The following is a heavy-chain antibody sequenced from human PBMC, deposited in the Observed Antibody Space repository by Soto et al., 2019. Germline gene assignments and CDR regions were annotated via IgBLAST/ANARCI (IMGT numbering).Heavy chain of an antibody. J-gene: IGHJ4*02. CDR3: ARAAGGGFDY. CDR2: ISYDGSNK. CDR1: GFTFSNYG. D-gene: IGHD3-16*01. Sequence: GGSLRLSCAASGFTFSNYGMHWVRQTPGKGLEWVALISYDGSNKYYADSVKGRFTISRDNSKNTLSLQMNSLRPEDTAVYYCARAAGGGFDYWGQGTLVTVSS. V-gene: IGHV3-30*03.